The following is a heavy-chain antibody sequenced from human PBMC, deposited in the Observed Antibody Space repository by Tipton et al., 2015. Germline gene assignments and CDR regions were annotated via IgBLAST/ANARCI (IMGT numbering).Heavy chain of an antibody. J-gene: IGHJ4*02. CDR1: GGSVTSGSYY. D-gene: IGHD4-23*01. CDR2: ISYTVGA. V-gene: IGHV4-61*01. Sequence: TLSLTCTVSGGSVTSGSYYWSWNRQPPGKGLEWIGYISYTVGAHYNPALKSRVPISVDTAKTQFSLKMSSVTASDTAVYYCARARGRHGGLFGSWGQGILVTVSP. CDR3: ARARGRHGGLFGS.